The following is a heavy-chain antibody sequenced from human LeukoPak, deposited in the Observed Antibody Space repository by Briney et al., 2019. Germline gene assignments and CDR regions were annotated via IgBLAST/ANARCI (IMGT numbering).Heavy chain of an antibody. CDR2: IKQDGSEK. Sequence: PGRSLRLSCAASGFTFDDYGMHWVRQAPGKGLEWVANIKQDGSEKYYVDSVKGRFTISRDNAKNSLYLQMNSLRAEDTAVYYCARERRREFDYWGQGTLVTVSS. CDR3: ARERRREFDY. V-gene: IGHV3-7*01. CDR1: GFTFDDYG. J-gene: IGHJ4*02.